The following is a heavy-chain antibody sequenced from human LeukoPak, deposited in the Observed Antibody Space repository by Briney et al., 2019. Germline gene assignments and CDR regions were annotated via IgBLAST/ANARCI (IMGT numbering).Heavy chain of an antibody. CDR3: ARDFSMVRGVIITPSYYFDY. Sequence: GGSLRLSCAASGFTFSSYGIHWVRQAPGKGLEWVAVIWYDGSNKYYADSVKGRFTISRDNSKNTLYLQMNSLRAEDTAVYYCARDFSMVRGVIITPSYYFDYWGQGTLVTVSS. CDR2: IWYDGSNK. D-gene: IGHD3-10*01. V-gene: IGHV3-33*01. J-gene: IGHJ4*02. CDR1: GFTFSSYG.